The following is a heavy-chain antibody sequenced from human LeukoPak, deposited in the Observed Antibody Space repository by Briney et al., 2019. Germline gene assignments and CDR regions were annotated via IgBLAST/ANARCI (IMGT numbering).Heavy chain of an antibody. CDR3: ARRCSSSCRAFDI. D-gene: IGHD6-13*01. J-gene: IGHJ3*02. CDR2: ISSSGGTI. V-gene: IGHV3-11*01. CDR1: GFTFSDYY. Sequence: GGSLRLSCAASGFTFSDYYMSWIRQAPGKGLEWVSYISSSGGTIYYADSVKGRFTISRDNAKNSLYLQMNSLRAEDTAVYYCARRCSSSCRAFDIWGQGTMVTVSS.